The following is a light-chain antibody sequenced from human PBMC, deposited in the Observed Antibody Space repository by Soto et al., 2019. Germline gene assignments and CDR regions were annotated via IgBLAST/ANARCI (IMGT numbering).Light chain of an antibody. J-gene: IGLJ2*01. CDR2: GNS. Sequence: QSVLTQPPSVSGAPGQRVTISCTGSSSNIGAGYDVHWYQQLPGTAPKLLIYGNSNRPSGVPDRFSGSKSGTSASLAITGLQAEDEADYYSQSYDGTLSGSHVLFGGGTKLTVL. CDR1: SSNIGAGYD. CDR3: QSYDGTLSGSHVL. V-gene: IGLV1-40*01.